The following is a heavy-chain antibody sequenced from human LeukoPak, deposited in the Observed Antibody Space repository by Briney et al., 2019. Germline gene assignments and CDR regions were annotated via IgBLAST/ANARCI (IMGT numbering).Heavy chain of an antibody. Sequence: GGSLRLSCTASGFTFGNYAMSWVRQAPGKGLEWVGFIRSKAYGGTPEYAASVKGRFTISRDDSKSIAYLQMNSLKTEDTAVYYCTRDAEDLVVMVYAETYYYYMDVWGEGTTVTVSS. CDR2: IRSKAYGGTP. J-gene: IGHJ6*03. CDR1: GFTFGNYA. CDR3: TRDAEDLVVMVYAETYYYYMDV. V-gene: IGHV3-49*04. D-gene: IGHD2-8*01.